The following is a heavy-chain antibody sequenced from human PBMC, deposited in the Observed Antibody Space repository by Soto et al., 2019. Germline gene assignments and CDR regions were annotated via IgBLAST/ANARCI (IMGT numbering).Heavy chain of an antibody. V-gene: IGHV1-8*01. CDR1: GYTFSNYD. Sequence: QVQLVPSGAELKKPGASVKVSCKASGYTFSNYDMNLVRQATGQGPEWIGWVNPNNGDTGYAQKFQGPVTPTTDISTTTAYMELTSLRSEDTAIYYCAKVSRKGSAIDFDYWGQGTRITVSS. CDR2: VNPNNGDT. D-gene: IGHD3-10*01. J-gene: IGHJ4*02. CDR3: AKVSRKGSAIDFDY.